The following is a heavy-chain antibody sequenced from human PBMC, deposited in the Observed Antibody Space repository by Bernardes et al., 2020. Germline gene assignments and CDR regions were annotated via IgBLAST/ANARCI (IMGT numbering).Heavy chain of an antibody. CDR3: ARSAGMDV. CDR1: GFTFSTFW. J-gene: IGHJ6*02. Sequence: WGSLRLSCAASGFTFSTFWMTWVRQAPGKGLEWVANINQDGSETYYVDSVKGRFTISRDNAKNLVFLQMNSLRAEDTAVFYCARSAGMDVWGQGTMVTVSS. CDR2: INQDGSET. V-gene: IGHV3-7*03.